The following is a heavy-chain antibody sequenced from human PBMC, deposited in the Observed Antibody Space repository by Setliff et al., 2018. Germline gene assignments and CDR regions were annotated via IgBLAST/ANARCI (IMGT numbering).Heavy chain of an antibody. J-gene: IGHJ4*02. Sequence: SETLSLTCTVSGGPVSSGSYYWSWIRQPPGKGLEWIGYIYSSGSTYYNPSLKSRVSISVDTSKNQFSLKLSSVTAADTAVYYCARESRYYYDNLGTLDYWGQGTLVTVSS. D-gene: IGHD3-22*01. CDR2: IYSSGST. CDR3: ARESRYYYDNLGTLDY. CDR1: GGPVSSGSYY. V-gene: IGHV4-30-4*08.